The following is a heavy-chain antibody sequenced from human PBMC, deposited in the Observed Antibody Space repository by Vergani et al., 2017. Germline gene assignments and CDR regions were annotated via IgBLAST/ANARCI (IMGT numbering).Heavy chain of an antibody. CDR1: GYTFTSYA. CDR3: ARDSSSWSNWFDP. J-gene: IGHJ5*02. V-gene: IGHV1-3*01. D-gene: IGHD6-13*01. CDR2: INAGNGNT. Sequence: QVQLVQSGAEVKKPGASVKVSCKASGYTFTSYAMHWVRQAPGQRREWMGWINAGNGNTKYSQKFQGRVTITRDTSASTAYMELSSLRSEDTAVYYCARDSSSWSNWFDPWGQGTLVTVSS.